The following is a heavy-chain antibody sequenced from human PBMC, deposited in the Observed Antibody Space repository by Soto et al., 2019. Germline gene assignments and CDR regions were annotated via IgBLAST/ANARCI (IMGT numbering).Heavy chain of an antibody. V-gene: IGHV4-59*02. CDR3: ARDYYYDSSGYYLSSNWFDP. CDR1: GKSVSTFY. CDR2: AYYSGST. Sequence: SETLSLTCTVSGKSVSTFYWSWIRQPPGKGLEWIGRAYYSGSTNYNPSLKSRVTISVDTSKNQFSLKLSSVTAADTAVYYCARDYYYDSSGYYLSSNWFDPWGQGTLVTVSS. J-gene: IGHJ5*02. D-gene: IGHD3-22*01.